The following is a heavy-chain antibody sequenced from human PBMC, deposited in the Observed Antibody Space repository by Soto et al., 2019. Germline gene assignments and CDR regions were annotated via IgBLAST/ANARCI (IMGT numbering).Heavy chain of an antibody. CDR2: ISAYNGNT. CDR3: ARSAGSPNRGLLTDY. D-gene: IGHD1-26*01. CDR1: GYTFTSYG. J-gene: IGHJ4*02. Sequence: ASVKVSCKASGYTFTSYGISWVRQAPGQGLEWMGWISAYNGNTNYAQKLQGRVTMTTDTSTSTAYMELRSLRSDDTAVYYCARSAGSPNRGLLTDYWGQGTLVTVSS. V-gene: IGHV1-18*01.